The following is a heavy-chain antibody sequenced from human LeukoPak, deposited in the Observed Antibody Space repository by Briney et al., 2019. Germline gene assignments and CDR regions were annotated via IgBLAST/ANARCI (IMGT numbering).Heavy chain of an antibody. CDR3: AKFSYGDYGTFDY. J-gene: IGHJ4*02. CDR2: ISGSGGST. V-gene: IGHV3-23*01. Sequence: GVSLRLSCAASGFTFSSYAMSWVRQAPGKGLEWVSAISGSGGSTYYADSVKGRFTISRDNSKNTRYLQMNSLRAEDTAVYYCAKFSYGDYGTFDYWGQGTLVTVSS. D-gene: IGHD4-17*01. CDR1: GFTFSSYA.